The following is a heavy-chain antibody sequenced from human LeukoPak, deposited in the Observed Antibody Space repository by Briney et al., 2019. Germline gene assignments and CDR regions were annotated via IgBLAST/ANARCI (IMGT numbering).Heavy chain of an antibody. CDR2: IYYSGST. D-gene: IGHD4-23*01. CDR1: GGSISSSSYS. J-gene: IGHJ4*02. V-gene: IGHV4-39*01. Sequence: PSETLSLTCTVSGGSISSSSYSWGWIRQPPGKGLEWIGSIYYSGSTYYNPSLKSRVTISVDTSKNQFSLKLSSVTAADTAVYYCASYGVTVVTRLVFDYWGQGTLVTVSS. CDR3: ASYGVTVVTRLVFDY.